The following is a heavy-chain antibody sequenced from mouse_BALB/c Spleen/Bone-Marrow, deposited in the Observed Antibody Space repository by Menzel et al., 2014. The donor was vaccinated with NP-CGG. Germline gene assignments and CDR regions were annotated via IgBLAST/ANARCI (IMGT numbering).Heavy chain of an antibody. CDR1: GFNIKDTY. CDR2: IDPANGNT. CDR3: ARYYYGSSLFAY. V-gene: IGHV14-3*02. D-gene: IGHD1-1*01. Sequence: EVQLQQSGAELVKPGASVKLSCTASGFNIKDTYMYWVKQRPEQGLEWIGRIDPANGNTKYDPKFQDKATITADTSSNXAYLQLSSLTSEDTAVYYCARYYYGSSLFAYWGQGTLVTVSA. J-gene: IGHJ3*01.